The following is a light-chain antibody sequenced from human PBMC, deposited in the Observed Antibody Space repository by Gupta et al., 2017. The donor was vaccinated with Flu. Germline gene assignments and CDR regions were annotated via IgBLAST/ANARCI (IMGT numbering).Light chain of an antibody. CDR1: SSNIGSND. J-gene: IGLJ1*01. V-gene: IGLV1-44*01. CDR3: AAWEYSRNGHCV. Sequence: VTISCSGSSSNIGSNDVNWFQQYPGTAPKPLIYGNSQRPTGDPDRFSGSKSGTSAALAISGLQAVEEADYSCAAWEYSRNGHCVFGTGTKVTGL. CDR2: GNS.